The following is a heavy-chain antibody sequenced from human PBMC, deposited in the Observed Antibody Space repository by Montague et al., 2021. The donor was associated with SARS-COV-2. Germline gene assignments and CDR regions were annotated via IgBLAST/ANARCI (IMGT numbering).Heavy chain of an antibody. CDR3: ASRGAGWFGSNPERFDY. J-gene: IGHJ4*02. CDR1: GGSISSSNW. V-gene: IGHV4-4*02. CDR2: IYHSGST. Sequence: SETLSLTCAVSGGSISSSNWRSWVRQPPGKGLEWIGEIYHSGSTXYNPPLKSLVTISVDKSKNQFSLKLSSVTAADTAVYYCASRGAGWFGSNPERFDYWGQGTLVTVSS. D-gene: IGHD3-10*01.